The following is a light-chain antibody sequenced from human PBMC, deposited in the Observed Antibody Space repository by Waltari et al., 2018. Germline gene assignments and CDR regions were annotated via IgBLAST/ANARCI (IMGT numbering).Light chain of an antibody. CDR1: NSNLGAGYD. Sequence: QSVLTQPPSVSGAPGQRVTISCTGSNSNLGAGYDVQWYQQLPGTAPKLLIYANTNGPPGVPDRVSGSKSGTSASLAITGLQAEDEADYYCQSYDTSLSGSRVFGGGTKLTVL. CDR3: QSYDTSLSGSRV. CDR2: ANT. J-gene: IGLJ2*01. V-gene: IGLV1-40*01.